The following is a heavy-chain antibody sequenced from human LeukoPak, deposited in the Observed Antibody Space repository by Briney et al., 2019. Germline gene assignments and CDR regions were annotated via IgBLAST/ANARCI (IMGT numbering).Heavy chain of an antibody. CDR2: INRNSGGT. D-gene: IGHD6-13*01. Sequence: ASVKVSCKASGYTFTGYYMHWVRQAPGQGLEWMGWINRNSGGTNYAQKFQGRVTMTRDTSISTAYMELSRLRSDDTAVYYCARDRYSSSWENPENWFDPWGQGTLVTVSS. CDR1: GYTFTGYY. V-gene: IGHV1-2*02. J-gene: IGHJ5*02. CDR3: ARDRYSSSWENPENWFDP.